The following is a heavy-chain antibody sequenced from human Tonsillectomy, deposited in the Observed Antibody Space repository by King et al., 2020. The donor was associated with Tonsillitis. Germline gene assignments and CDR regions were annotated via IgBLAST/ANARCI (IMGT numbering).Heavy chain of an antibody. CDR1: GYTFTSFW. Sequence: QLVQSGAEVKKPGESLRISCKGFGYTFTSFWIGWVRQMPGKGLDWMGIVYPGDSDTSYSPSFQGQVTISADKSITTAYLQWSSLKASDTAMYYCARLGPYDSNGYYYLWGQGTLVTVSS. V-gene: IGHV5-51*01. D-gene: IGHD3-22*01. CDR2: VYPGDSDT. J-gene: IGHJ4*02. CDR3: ARLGPYDSNGYYYL.